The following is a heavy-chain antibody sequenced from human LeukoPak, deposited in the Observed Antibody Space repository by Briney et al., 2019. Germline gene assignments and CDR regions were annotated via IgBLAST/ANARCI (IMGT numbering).Heavy chain of an antibody. D-gene: IGHD6-6*01. CDR1: GGSFSGYY. Sequence: SETLSLTCAVYGGSFSGYYWSWIRQPPGKGLEWIGEINHSGSTNYNPSLKSRVTISVDTSMNQFSLKLSSVTAADTAVYYCARYKIAAPTFDYWGQGTLVTVSS. V-gene: IGHV4-34*01. CDR3: ARYKIAAPTFDY. CDR2: INHSGST. J-gene: IGHJ4*02.